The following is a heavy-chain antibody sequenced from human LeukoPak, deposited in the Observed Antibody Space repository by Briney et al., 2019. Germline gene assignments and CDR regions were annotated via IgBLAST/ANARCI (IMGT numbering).Heavy chain of an antibody. CDR3: ARDHIVVVVAATRYNWFDP. J-gene: IGHJ5*02. CDR1: GGSISSYY. CDR2: IYTSGST. D-gene: IGHD2-15*01. Sequence: SETLSLTCTVSGGSISSYYWSWIRQPPGKGLEWIGRIYTSGSTNYNPSLKSRVTMSVDTSKNQFSLKLSSVTAADTAVYYCARDHIVVVVAATRYNWFDPWGQGTLVTVSS. V-gene: IGHV4-4*07.